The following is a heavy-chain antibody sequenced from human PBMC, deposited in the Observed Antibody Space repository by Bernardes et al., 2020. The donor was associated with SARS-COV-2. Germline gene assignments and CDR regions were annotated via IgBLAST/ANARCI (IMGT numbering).Heavy chain of an antibody. J-gene: IGHJ6*02. Sequence: ASVKVSCKASGYTFTAYYIHCVRQAPGQGLEWVGCINPNTGATHFAQKFQGWVTMTSDTSISTAYMEVSRLTADDTAVYYCARDLSPADKMDYYYHGMDVGGQGTTVAVSS. V-gene: IGHV1-2*04. D-gene: IGHD2-2*01. CDR3: ARDLSPADKMDYYYHGMDV. CDR1: GYTFTAYY. CDR2: INPNTGAT.